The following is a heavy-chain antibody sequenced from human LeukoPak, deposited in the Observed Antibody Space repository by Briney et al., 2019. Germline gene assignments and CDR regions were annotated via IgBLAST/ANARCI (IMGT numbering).Heavy chain of an antibody. J-gene: IGHJ4*02. D-gene: IGHD5-12*01. V-gene: IGHV3-66*01. CDR1: GFTGSSNY. CDR3: ASRYGGYGELFDY. CDR2: IYNGGST. Sequence: GGSLRLSCAASGFTGSSNYMSWVHQAPGKGLEWVSVIYNGGSTYYADSVKGRFTISRDNSKNTLYLQMNSLRAEDTAMYYCASRYGGYGELFDYWGQGTLATVSS.